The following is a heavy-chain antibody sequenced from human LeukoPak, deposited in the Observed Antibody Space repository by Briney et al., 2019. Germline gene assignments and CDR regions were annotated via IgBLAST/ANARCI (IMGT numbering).Heavy chain of an antibody. V-gene: IGHV3-30*04. CDR3: ARGGGRSTNSPVHH. CDR1: GFTFSSNA. Sequence: GGSLRLSCAASGFTFSSNAMHWVRQAPGKGLEWVALISYDESHKYYADSVKGRFTISRDNSKNTLYLQMNSLRAEDTAVYYCARGGGRSTNSPVHHWGQGTLVTVSS. CDR2: ISYDESHK. J-gene: IGHJ1*01. D-gene: IGHD2-2*01.